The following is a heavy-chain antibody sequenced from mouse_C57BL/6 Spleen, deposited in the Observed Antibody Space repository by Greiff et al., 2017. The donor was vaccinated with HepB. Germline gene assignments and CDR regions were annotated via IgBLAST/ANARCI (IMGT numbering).Heavy chain of an antibody. CDR1: GFNIKDYY. CDR3: TTDYYGSSYLAY. V-gene: IGHV14-1*01. D-gene: IGHD1-1*01. Sequence: VQLQKSGAELVRPGASVKLSCTASGFNIKDYYMHWVKQRPEQGLEWIGRIDPEDGDTEDAPKFQGKATMTADTSSNTAYLQLSSLTSEDTAVYYCTTDYYGSSYLAYWGQGTLVTVSA. CDR2: IDPEDGDT. J-gene: IGHJ3*01.